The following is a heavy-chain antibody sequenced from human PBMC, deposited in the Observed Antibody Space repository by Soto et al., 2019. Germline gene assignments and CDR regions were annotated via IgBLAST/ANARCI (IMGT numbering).Heavy chain of an antibody. D-gene: IGHD3-22*01. CDR3: AGQYYYDSSGYYPSYYFDY. CDR1: GGSISSYY. Sequence: SETLSLTCTVSGGSISSYYWSWIRQPPGKGLEWTGYIYYSGSTNYNPSLKSRVTISVDTSKNQFSLKLSSVTAADTAVYYCAGQYYYDSSGYYPSYYFDYWGQGTLVTVSS. V-gene: IGHV4-59*01. J-gene: IGHJ4*02. CDR2: IYYSGST.